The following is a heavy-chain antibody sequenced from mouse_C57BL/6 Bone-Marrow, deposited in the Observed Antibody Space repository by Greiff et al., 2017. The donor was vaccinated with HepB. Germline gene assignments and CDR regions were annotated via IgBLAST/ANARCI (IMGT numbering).Heavy chain of an antibody. CDR2: IRNKANGYTT. D-gene: IGHD4-1*01. V-gene: IGHV7-3*01. CDR1: GFTFTDYY. CDR3: ARSTGTRYFDY. J-gene: IGHJ2*01. Sequence: EVKVVESGGGLVQPGGSLSLSCAASGFTFTDYYMSWVRQPPGKALEWLGFIRNKANGYTTEYSASVKGRFTISRDNSQSILYLQMNALRAEDSATYYCARSTGTRYFDYWGQGTTLTVSS.